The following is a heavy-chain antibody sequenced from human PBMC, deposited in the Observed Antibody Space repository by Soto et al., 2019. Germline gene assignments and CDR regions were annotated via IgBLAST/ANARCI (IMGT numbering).Heavy chain of an antibody. D-gene: IGHD6-13*01. CDR1: GYTFTSYA. V-gene: IGHV1-3*04. J-gene: IGHJ4*02. CDR3: AGGNSWSYFDY. CDR2: INTAKENT. Sequence: QVQLVQSGAEVKKPGASVKVSCKASGYTFTSYAIHWVRQAPGQRLEWMGWINTAKENTKYSQKFQGRVTITRDTSASIVYMELSSLRSEDTAVYYCAGGNSWSYFDYWGQGTLVTVSS.